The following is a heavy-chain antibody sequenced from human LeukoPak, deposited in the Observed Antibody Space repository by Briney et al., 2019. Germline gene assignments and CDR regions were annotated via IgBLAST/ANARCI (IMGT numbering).Heavy chain of an antibody. J-gene: IGHJ5*01. V-gene: IGHV3-23*01. D-gene: IGHD2-15*01. CDR1: GLTFSHYD. CDR3: AKWVTDMGLDS. Sequence: SAESLSLSCAASGLTFSHYDVGWVRPAPEQGLEWVSTILGSGGSTYYADSVKGRFTISRDNSKNTLYLQMNGLRVEDTAIYYCAKWVTDMGLDSWGQGALVIVSS. CDR2: ILGSGGST.